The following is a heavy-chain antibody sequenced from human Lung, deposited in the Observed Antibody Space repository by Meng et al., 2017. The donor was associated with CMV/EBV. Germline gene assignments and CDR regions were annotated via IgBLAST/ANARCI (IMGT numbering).Heavy chain of an antibody. Sequence: QLFASGAEGKNPGASVKVSCKASGYTFNDYYVHWVRPAPGQGLEWVGWINSNTGDTNYAQKFQGRVTVTRDTSINTVYLELTTLRSDDTAIYYCATWNHNWSNYWGQGTLVTVSS. V-gene: IGHV1-2*02. CDR2: INSNTGDT. D-gene: IGHD1-1*01. CDR1: GYTFNDYY. CDR3: ATWNHNWSNY. J-gene: IGHJ4*02.